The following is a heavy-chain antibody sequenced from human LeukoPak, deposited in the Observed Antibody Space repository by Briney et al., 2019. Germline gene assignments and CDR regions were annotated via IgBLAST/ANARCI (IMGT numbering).Heavy chain of an antibody. CDR1: GFTFSTYA. CDR3: APSGDILTGYTFDY. J-gene: IGHJ4*02. D-gene: IGHD3-9*01. V-gene: IGHV3-30*04. CDR2: ISYDDGSYK. Sequence: GGSLRLSCAASGFTFSTYAMHWVRQAPGKGLEWVAVISYDDGSYKNYADSVKGRFTISRDKSKNTLYLQMSSLRTEDTAVYYCAPSGDILTGYTFDYWGQGTLVTVSS.